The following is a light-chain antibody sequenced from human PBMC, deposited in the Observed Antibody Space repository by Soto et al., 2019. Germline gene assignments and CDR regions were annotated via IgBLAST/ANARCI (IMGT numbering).Light chain of an antibody. CDR1: QSVSSN. CDR2: AAS. CDR3: QQYSNWPRT. J-gene: IGKJ1*01. Sequence: EIVMTQSPATLSVSPGKRATLSCRASQSVSSNLAWYQQKPGQAPSLLIYAASTRATGVPATFSGSGSGTEFTLTISSLQSEDFAVYYCQQYSNWPRTFGQVTKVDIK. V-gene: IGKV3-15*01.